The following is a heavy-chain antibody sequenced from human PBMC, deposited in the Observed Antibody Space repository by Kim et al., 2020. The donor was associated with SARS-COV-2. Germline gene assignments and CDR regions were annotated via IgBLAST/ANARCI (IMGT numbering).Heavy chain of an antibody. D-gene: IGHD5-18*01. Sequence: SETLSLTCAVSGGSISSSNWWSWVRQPPGKGLEWIGEIYHSGSTNYNPSLKSRVTISVDKSKNQFSLKLSSVTAADTAVYYCARDVRGYSYGLNWFDPWGQGTLVTVSS. J-gene: IGHJ5*02. V-gene: IGHV4-4*02. CDR3: ARDVRGYSYGLNWFDP. CDR1: GGSISSSNW. CDR2: IYHSGST.